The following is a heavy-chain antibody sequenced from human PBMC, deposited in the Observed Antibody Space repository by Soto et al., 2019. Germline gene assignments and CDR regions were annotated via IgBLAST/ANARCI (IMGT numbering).Heavy chain of an antibody. J-gene: IGHJ6*02. Sequence: SGTLSLTCTVSGGSISTSSYYWGWIRQPPGEGLEWIGSIYYSGSTYYNPSLKSRVTISVDTSKNQFSLKLSSVTAADTAVYYCARVEGVYDFWSGYPPSGMDVWAQGTTVTVSS. CDR2: IYYSGST. D-gene: IGHD3-3*01. CDR3: ARVEGVYDFWSGYPPSGMDV. V-gene: IGHV4-39*07. CDR1: GGSISTSSYY.